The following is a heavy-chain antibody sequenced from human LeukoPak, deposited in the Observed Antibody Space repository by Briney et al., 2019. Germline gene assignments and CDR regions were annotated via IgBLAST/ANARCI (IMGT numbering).Heavy chain of an antibody. CDR2: VFYTGDT. D-gene: IGHD2-15*01. J-gene: IGHJ4*02. CDR1: GGSIGNYY. Sequence: SETLSLTCTVSGGSIGNYYWSWIRQPAGKGLEWIGYVFYTGDTNSNPSLKSRVTMSLDTSKNQLSLRLTSVTAADTAVYYCARHPFATPFDHWGRGTLVTVSS. V-gene: IGHV4-59*08. CDR3: ARHPFATPFDH.